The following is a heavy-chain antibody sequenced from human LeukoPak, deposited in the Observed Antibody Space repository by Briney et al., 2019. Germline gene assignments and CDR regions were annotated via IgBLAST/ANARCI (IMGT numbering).Heavy chain of an antibody. CDR2: ISSSSSYI. D-gene: IGHD6-13*01. V-gene: IGHV3-21*01. Sequence: NPGGSLRLSCAASGFTFSSYSMNWVRQAPGKGLEWVSSISSSSSYIYYADSVKGRFTISRDNAKNSLYLQMNSLGAEDTAVYYCARDAIAAAGIYYYYGMDVWGQGTTVTVSS. CDR1: GFTFSSYS. J-gene: IGHJ6*02. CDR3: ARDAIAAAGIYYYYGMDV.